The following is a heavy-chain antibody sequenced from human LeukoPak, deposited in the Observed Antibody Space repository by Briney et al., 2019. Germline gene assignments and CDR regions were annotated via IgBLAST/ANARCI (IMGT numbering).Heavy chain of an antibody. Sequence: GGSLRLSCAASGFTFGSPWMHWVRQAPGKGLVWVSRINSDGSATAYADSVKGRFTIFRDNAENTLYLQMNSLRAEDTAVYYCARGTAGYHSSYFDYWGQGTLVTVSS. CDR1: GFTFGSPW. J-gene: IGHJ4*02. CDR2: INSDGSAT. V-gene: IGHV3-74*01. CDR3: ARGTAGYHSSYFDY. D-gene: IGHD3-16*02.